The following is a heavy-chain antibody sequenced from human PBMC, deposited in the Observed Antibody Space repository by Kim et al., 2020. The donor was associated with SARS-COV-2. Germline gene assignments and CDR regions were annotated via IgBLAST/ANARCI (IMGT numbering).Heavy chain of an antibody. V-gene: IGHV4-38-2*02. CDR3: ARYSSGWAFDY. J-gene: IGHJ4*02. D-gene: IGHD6-19*01. CDR1: GYSISSGYY. CDR2: IYHSGST. Sequence: SETLSLTCTVSGYSISSGYYWGWIRQPPGKGLEWIGSIYHSGSTYYNPSLKSRVTISVDTSKNQFSLKLSSVTAADTAVYYCARYSSGWAFDYWGQGTL.